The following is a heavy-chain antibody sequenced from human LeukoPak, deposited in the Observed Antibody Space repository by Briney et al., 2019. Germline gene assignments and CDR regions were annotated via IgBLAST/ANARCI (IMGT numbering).Heavy chain of an antibody. CDR1: EYIFSHYW. V-gene: IGHV5-51*01. Sequence: GQSLKISCKASEYIFSHYWIGWVRQMPGKGLEWMGIIHPADSDTRYSPSFQGQVTFSVDKSINTAYLHWSSLKASDTAMYYCARLDGVLWNAFDIWGQGTMVAVSS. D-gene: IGHD2/OR15-2a*01. CDR2: IHPADSDT. J-gene: IGHJ3*02. CDR3: ARLDGVLWNAFDI.